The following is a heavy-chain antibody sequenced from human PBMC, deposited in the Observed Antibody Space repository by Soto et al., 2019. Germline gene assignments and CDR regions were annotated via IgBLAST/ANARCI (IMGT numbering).Heavy chain of an antibody. CDR3: ARGVFHNWNYWGYHNLVPFDY. D-gene: IGHD1-7*01. CDR2: INHSGST. V-gene: IGHV4-34*01. Sequence: SETLSLTCAVYGGSFSGYYWSWIRQPPGKGLEWIGEINHSGSTNYNPSLKSRVTISVDTSKNQFSLKLSSVTAADTAVYYCARGVFHNWNYWGYHNLVPFDYWGQGTLVTVSS. J-gene: IGHJ4*02. CDR1: GGSFSGYY.